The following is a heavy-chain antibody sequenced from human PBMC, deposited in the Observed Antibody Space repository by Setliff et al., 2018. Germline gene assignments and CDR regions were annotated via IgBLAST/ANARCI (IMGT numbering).Heavy chain of an antibody. D-gene: IGHD1-26*01. Sequence: SETLSLTCNVSGASVSSHYWDWIRQPPGKGLEWIGRIHYRGTTYSNASLASRLTISVDTAKNQFSLKLTSVTAADTAVYYCARQTSYRPADYWGQGTLVTVSS. J-gene: IGHJ4*02. CDR3: ARQTSYRPADY. CDR1: GASVSSHY. CDR2: IHYRGTT. V-gene: IGHV4-39*01.